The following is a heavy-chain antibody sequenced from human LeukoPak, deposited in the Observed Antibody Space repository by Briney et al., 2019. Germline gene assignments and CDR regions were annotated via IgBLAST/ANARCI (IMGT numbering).Heavy chain of an antibody. CDR1: GGTFSSYA. J-gene: IGHJ4*02. Sequence: SVKVSCKASGGTFSSYAISWVRQAPGQGLEWMGRIIPIFGTANYAQKFQGRVTITTDESTSTAYMELSSLRSEDTAVYYCASGLILTGYYSLFDYWGQGTLVTVSS. V-gene: IGHV1-69*05. CDR2: IIPIFGTA. D-gene: IGHD3-9*01. CDR3: ASGLILTGYYSLFDY.